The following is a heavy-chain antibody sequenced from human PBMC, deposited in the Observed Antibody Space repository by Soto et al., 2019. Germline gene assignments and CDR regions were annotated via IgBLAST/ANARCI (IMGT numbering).Heavy chain of an antibody. CDR3: TRDLGSWYLGYYYYYGMDV. CDR1: GFTFGDYA. J-gene: IGHJ6*02. D-gene: IGHD6-13*01. V-gene: IGHV3-49*04. Sequence: GGSLRLSCTASGFTFGDYAMSWVRQAPGKGLEWVGFIRSKAYGGTTEYAASVKGRFTIPRDDSKSIAYLQMNSLKTEDTAVYYCTRDLGSWYLGYYYYYGMDVWGQGTTVTVSS. CDR2: IRSKAYGGTT.